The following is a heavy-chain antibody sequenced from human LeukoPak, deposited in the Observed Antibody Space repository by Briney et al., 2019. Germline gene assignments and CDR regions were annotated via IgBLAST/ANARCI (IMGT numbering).Heavy chain of an antibody. D-gene: IGHD5-12*01. J-gene: IGHJ4*02. CDR1: GFTFSTYW. CDR2: IKEDGGDK. V-gene: IGHV3-7*01. CDR3: ARDAPGYGGYGD. Sequence: PGGSLRLSGAASGFTFSTYWMSWVRQAPGKGLEWVGNIKEDGGDKYYGDSVKGRFTISRDNAKNSLYLQMNSLRAEDTAVYYCARDAPGYGGYGDWGQGILVTVSS.